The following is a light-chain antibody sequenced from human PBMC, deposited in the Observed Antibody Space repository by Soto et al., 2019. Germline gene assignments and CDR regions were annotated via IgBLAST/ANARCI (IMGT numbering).Light chain of an antibody. CDR1: QSVSSNF. J-gene: IGKJ1*01. CDR3: QQYGSSPPWT. Sequence: EIVLTQSPGTLSLSPGERATLSCRASQSVSSNFLAWYQQKPGQAPRLLIYGASSRATSIPDRFSGSGSGTDFTLIISRLEPEDFSVYYCQQYGSSPPWTFGQGTKVEIK. CDR2: GAS. V-gene: IGKV3-20*01.